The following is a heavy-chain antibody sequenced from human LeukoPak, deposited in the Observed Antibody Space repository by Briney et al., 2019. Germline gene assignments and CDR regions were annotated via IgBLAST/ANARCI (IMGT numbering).Heavy chain of an antibody. CDR1: GGSISSSSYY. J-gene: IGHJ4*02. CDR3: ASTRAVPAAPFDY. D-gene: IGHD2-2*01. V-gene: IGHV4-39*01. CDR2: IYYSGST. Sequence: PSETLSLTCTVSGGSISSSSYYWGWIRQPPGKGLEWIGSIYYSGSTYYNPSLKSRVTISVDTSKNQFSLKLSSVTAADTAVYYCASTRAVPAAPFDYWGQGTLVTVSS.